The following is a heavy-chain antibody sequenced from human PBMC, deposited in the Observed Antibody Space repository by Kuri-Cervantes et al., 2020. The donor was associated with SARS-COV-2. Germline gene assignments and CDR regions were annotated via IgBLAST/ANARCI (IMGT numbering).Heavy chain of an antibody. J-gene: IGHJ4*02. V-gene: IGHV3-11*04. CDR2: ISSSSSTI. CDR1: GFTFSDYY. CDR3: ARVGVRYYYDSSGPFDY. D-gene: IGHD3-22*01. Sequence: GGSLRLSCAASGFTFSDYYMSWIRQAPGKGLEWVSYISSSSSTIYYADSVKGRFTISRDNAKNSLYLQMNSLRDEDTAVYYCARVGVRYYYDSSGPFDYWGQGTLVTVSS.